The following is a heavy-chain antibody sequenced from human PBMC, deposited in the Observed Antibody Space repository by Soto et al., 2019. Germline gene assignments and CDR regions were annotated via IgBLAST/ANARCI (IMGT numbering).Heavy chain of an antibody. D-gene: IGHD2-21*02. CDR3: ATWVYCGGDCYTLAFQH. J-gene: IGHJ1*01. Sequence: GASVKVSCKVSGYTLTELSMHWVRQAPGKGLEWMGGFDPEDGETIYAQKFQGRVTMTEDTSTDTAYMELSSLRSEDTAVYYCATWVYCGGDCYTLAFQHWGKGTLVTVCS. CDR1: GYTLTELS. V-gene: IGHV1-24*01. CDR2: FDPEDGET.